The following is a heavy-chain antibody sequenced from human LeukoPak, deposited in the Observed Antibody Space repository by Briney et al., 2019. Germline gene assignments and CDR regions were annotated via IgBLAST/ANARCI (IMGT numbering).Heavy chain of an antibody. D-gene: IGHD6-6*01. V-gene: IGHV4-31*03. CDR2: IYYSGST. J-gene: IGHJ4*02. CDR3: ARGGSLAARHFDY. Sequence: SQTLSLTCTVSGGSISSGGYYWNWIRQHPGKGLEWIGYIYYSGSTYYNPSLKSRVTISVDTSKNQFSLKLSSVTAADTAVYYCARGGSLAARHFDYWGQGALVTVSS. CDR1: GGSISSGGYY.